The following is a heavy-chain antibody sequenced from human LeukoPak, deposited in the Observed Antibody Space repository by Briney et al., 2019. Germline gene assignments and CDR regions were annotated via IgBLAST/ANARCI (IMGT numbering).Heavy chain of an antibody. V-gene: IGHV3-23*01. CDR3: AKGSIAAAGNDY. J-gene: IGHJ4*02. D-gene: IGHD6-13*01. CDR2: ISGSGGST. CDR1: GFXFDDYA. Sequence: GGSLRLSCAASGFXFDDYAMSWVRQAPGKGLEWVSAISGSGGSTYYADSVKGRFTISRDNSKNTLYLQMNSLRAEDTAVYYCAKGSIAAAGNDYWGQGTLVTVSS.